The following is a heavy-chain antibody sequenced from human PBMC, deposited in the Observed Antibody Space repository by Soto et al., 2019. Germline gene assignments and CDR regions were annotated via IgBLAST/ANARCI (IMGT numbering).Heavy chain of an antibody. CDR3: ARYRTPDVSRHFDP. V-gene: IGHV3-23*01. J-gene: IGHJ5*02. D-gene: IGHD2-2*02. Sequence: PGGSLRLSCAASGFTFSNYAMSWVRQAPGKGLEWVSAIGSGGGGIEYADSVKGRFTISRDNSRNTLYLQMDSLRVEDTAIYYCARYRTPDVSRHFDPWGQGTLVTVSS. CDR1: GFTFSNYA. CDR2: IGSGGGGI.